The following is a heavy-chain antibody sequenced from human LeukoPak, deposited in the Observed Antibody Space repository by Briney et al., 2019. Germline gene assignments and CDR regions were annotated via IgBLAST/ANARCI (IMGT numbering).Heavy chain of an antibody. Sequence: GGSLRLSCAASGFTFSSYGMHWVRQAPGKGLEWVAVIWYDGSNKYYADSVKGRFTISRDNSKNTLYLQMTRLRAEDTAVYYCAKERLGYCSGGSCYVFDYWGQGTLVTVSS. J-gene: IGHJ4*02. CDR2: IWYDGSNK. CDR3: AKERLGYCSGGSCYVFDY. V-gene: IGHV3-33*06. CDR1: GFTFSSYG. D-gene: IGHD2-15*01.